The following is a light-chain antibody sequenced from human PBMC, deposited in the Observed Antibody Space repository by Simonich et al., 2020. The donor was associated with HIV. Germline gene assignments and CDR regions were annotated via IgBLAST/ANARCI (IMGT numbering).Light chain of an antibody. V-gene: IGKV1-NL1*01. CDR3: QQYYYTPLFT. CDR2: AAS. J-gene: IGKJ3*01. Sequence: DIQMTQSSSSVSASVGDRVTITCRASQGISSGLAWYQQKPGKAPKLLIYAASSLQSGVPSRFSGSGSGTDYTLTISSLQPEDFATYYCQQYYYTPLFTFGPGTKVDIK. CDR1: QGISSG.